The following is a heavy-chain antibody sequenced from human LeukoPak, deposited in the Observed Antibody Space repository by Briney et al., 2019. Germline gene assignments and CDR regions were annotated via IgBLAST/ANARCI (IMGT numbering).Heavy chain of an antibody. CDR3: ARACSGGSCSEYFQH. J-gene: IGHJ1*01. Sequence: GGSLRLSCAASGFTVSSNYMSWVRQAPGKGLERVSVVYSGGSTYYADSVKGRFTISRDNSKNTLYLQMNSLRAEDTAVYYCARACSGGSCSEYFQHWGQGTLVTVSS. CDR2: VYSGGST. D-gene: IGHD2-15*01. CDR1: GFTVSSNY. V-gene: IGHV3-66*01.